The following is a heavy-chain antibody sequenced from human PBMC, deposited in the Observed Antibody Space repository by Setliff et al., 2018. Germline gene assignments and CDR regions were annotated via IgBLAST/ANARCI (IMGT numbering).Heavy chain of an antibody. CDR1: GYSFTDYW. J-gene: IGHJ4*02. D-gene: IGHD3-22*01. CDR3: ARFKSHDYDSTKRYFDC. CDR2: IYPDDSDT. Sequence: GESLKISCKGSGYSFTDYWIAWVRQVPGKGLEWMGIIYPDDSDTRYGPSIQGQVTIPADKSINTAYLQWSSLKASDTAIYYCARFKSHDYDSTKRYFDCWGQGTLVTVS. V-gene: IGHV5-51*01.